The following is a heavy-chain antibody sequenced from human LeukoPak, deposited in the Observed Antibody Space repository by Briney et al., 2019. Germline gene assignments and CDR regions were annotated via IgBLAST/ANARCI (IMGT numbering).Heavy chain of an antibody. CDR3: ARILTSGSYYVDY. D-gene: IGHD1-26*01. J-gene: IGHJ4*02. CDR1: GYTVTGYY. V-gene: IGHV1-2*06. Sequence: ASVKVSCKASGYTVTGYYMHWVRQAPGQGLEWMGRINPNSGGTNYAQKFQGRVTMTRDTSISTAYMELSRLRSDDTAVYYCARILTSGSYYVDYWGQGTLVTVSS. CDR2: INPNSGGT.